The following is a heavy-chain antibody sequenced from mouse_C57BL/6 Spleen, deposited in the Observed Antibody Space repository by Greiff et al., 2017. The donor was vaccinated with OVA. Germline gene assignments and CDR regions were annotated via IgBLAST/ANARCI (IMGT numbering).Heavy chain of an antibody. CDR1: GYTFTSYD. CDR3: AREDYYGSFWFAY. Sequence: QVQLKESGPELVKPGASVKLSCKASGYTFTSYDINWVKQRPGQGLEWIGWIYPRDGSTKYNEKFKGKATLTVDTSSSTAYMELHSLTSEDSAVYFCAREDYYGSFWFAYWGQGTLVTVSA. D-gene: IGHD1-1*01. J-gene: IGHJ3*01. CDR2: IYPRDGST. V-gene: IGHV1-85*01.